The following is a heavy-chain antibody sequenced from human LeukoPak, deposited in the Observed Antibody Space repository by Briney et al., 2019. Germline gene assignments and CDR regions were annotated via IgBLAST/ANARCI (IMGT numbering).Heavy chain of an antibody. J-gene: IGHJ3*02. D-gene: IGHD3-22*01. CDR2: ISSSGSTI. CDR1: GFTFSGYY. CDR3: AREDYYDSSGYEGAAFDI. V-gene: IGHV3-11*04. Sequence: GGSLRLSYAPSGFTFSGYYMSWIRQAPGKGLEWLSYISSSGSTIKYADSVKGRFTISSDKAKNSLYLQMSSLRAEDTAVYYCAREDYYDSSGYEGAAFDIWGQGTMVTVTS.